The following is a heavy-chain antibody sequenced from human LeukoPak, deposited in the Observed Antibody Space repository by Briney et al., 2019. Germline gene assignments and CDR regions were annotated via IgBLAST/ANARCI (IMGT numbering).Heavy chain of an antibody. J-gene: IGHJ4*02. CDR3: ARARYYDFWSGYYPFDY. CDR2: IIPIFGTA. D-gene: IGHD3-3*01. Sequence: SVKVSCKASGGTFSSYAISWVRQAPGQGLEWMGRIIPIFGTANYAQKFQGRVTITTDESTSTAYMELSSLRSEDTAVYYCARARYYDFWSGYYPFDYWGQGTLVAVSS. V-gene: IGHV1-69*05. CDR1: GGTFSSYA.